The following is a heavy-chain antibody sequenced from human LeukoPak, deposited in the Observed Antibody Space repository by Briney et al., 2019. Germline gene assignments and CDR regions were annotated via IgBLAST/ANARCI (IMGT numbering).Heavy chain of an antibody. V-gene: IGHV4-34*01. D-gene: IGHD5-18*01. Sequence: RASETLSLTCAVYGGSFSGYYWSWIRQPPGKGLEWIGEINHSGSTNYNPSLKSRVTISVDASKNQFSLKLSSVTAADTAVYYCASRKGRGYSYGYYYYGMDVWGRGTTVTVSS. CDR2: INHSGST. J-gene: IGHJ6*02. CDR3: ASRKGRGYSYGYYYYGMDV. CDR1: GGSFSGYY.